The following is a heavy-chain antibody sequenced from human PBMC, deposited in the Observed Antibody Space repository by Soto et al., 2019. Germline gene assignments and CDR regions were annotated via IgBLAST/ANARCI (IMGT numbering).Heavy chain of an antibody. CDR3: AREDGDDARDRAFDI. Sequence: QVQLVQSGAEVKKPGASVKVSCKASGYTFTSYYMHWVRQAPGQGLEWMGIINPSGGSTSYAQKFQGRVTMTRDTSTSTVYMELSSLRSEDTAVYYCAREDGDDARDRAFDIWGQGTMVTVSS. V-gene: IGHV1-46*03. CDR2: INPSGGST. CDR1: GYTFTSYY. D-gene: IGHD4-17*01. J-gene: IGHJ3*02.